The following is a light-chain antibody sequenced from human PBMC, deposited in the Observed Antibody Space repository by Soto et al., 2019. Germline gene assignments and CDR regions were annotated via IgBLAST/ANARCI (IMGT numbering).Light chain of an antibody. CDR3: SSYTASTPFYV. CDR1: RTDVDGHDY. CDR2: DVH. Sequence: QSALTQPASMSGSPGQSITISCTGARTDVDGHDYVSWYQQHPGQAPKLIIFDVHNRPSGVSSRFSGSKSGDTASLTISGLRAEDDGDYYCSSYTASTPFYVFGTGTKSPS. V-gene: IGLV2-14*03. J-gene: IGLJ1*01.